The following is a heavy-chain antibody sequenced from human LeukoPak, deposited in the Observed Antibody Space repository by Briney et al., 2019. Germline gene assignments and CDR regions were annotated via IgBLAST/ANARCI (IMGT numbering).Heavy chain of an antibody. CDR3: AREVENYGSGSYPSGWFDP. J-gene: IGHJ5*02. CDR2: VYHSGST. CDR1: GASMSSNY. Sequence: SETLSLTCNVSGASMSSNYWSWIRQPPGKGLEWIGYVYHSGSTYYNPSLKSRVTISVDTSKNQFSLKLSSVSAADTAVYYCAREVENYGSGSYPSGWFDPWGQGTLVTVSS. D-gene: IGHD3-10*01. V-gene: IGHV4-59*12.